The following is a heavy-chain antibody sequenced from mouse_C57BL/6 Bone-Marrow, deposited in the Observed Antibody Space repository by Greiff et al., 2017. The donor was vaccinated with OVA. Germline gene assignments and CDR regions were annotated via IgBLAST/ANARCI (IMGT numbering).Heavy chain of an antibody. CDR2: IYPRDGST. D-gene: IGHD1-1*01. Sequence: QVQLQQSGPELVKPGASVKLSCKASGYTFTSYDINWVKQRPGQGLEWIGWIYPRDGSTKYTEKFKGKATLTVDASSSTAYMELHSLTSEDSAVYFCALITTVVAPGYFDVWGTGTTVTVSS. CDR3: ALITTVVAPGYFDV. J-gene: IGHJ1*03. CDR1: GYTFTSYD. V-gene: IGHV1-85*01.